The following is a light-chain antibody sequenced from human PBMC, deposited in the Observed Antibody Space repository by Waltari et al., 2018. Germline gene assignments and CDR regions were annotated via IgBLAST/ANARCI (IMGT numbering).Light chain of an antibody. CDR1: QSINIY. CDR2: AAT. CDR3: QQTSNTPPT. J-gene: IGKJ1*01. V-gene: IGKV1-39*01. Sequence: DIQMTQSPSSLSASVGDRVTITCRASQSINIYLNWYQQKPDKAPKLLIHAATGLQNGVPSRFSGSGSGTEFSLTISSLQPEDFATYYCQQTSNTPPTFGPGTKVEIK.